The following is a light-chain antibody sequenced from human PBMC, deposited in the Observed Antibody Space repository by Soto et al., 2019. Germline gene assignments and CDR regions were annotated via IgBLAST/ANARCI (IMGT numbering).Light chain of an antibody. CDR3: QHYGSSRT. Sequence: EIVLRQSPVTLSLSPGERATLSCRASQSVSSSLAWYQQKPGQAPRLLIYGASSRATGIPDRFSGSGSGPDFTLTISRLEPEDFAVYFCQHYGSSRTFGQGTKVDIK. J-gene: IGKJ1*01. CDR2: GAS. V-gene: IGKV3-20*01. CDR1: QSVSSS.